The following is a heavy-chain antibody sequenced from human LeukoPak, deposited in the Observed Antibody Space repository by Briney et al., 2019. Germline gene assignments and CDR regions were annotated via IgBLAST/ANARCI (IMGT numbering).Heavy chain of an antibody. CDR1: GFTFSSYA. CDR3: ACSGWYYFDY. D-gene: IGHD6-19*01. Sequence: HPGGSMRLSCAASGFTFSSYAMSWVRQAPGKGLEWVSAISGSGGSTYYADSVKGRFTISRDNSKNTLYLQMNSLRAEDTAVYYCACSGWYYFDYWGQGTLVTVPS. V-gene: IGHV3-23*01. CDR2: ISGSGGST. J-gene: IGHJ4*02.